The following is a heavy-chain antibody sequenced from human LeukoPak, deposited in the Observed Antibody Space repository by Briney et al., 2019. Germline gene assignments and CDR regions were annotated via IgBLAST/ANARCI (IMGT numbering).Heavy chain of an antibody. CDR1: ALTFSSNW. V-gene: IGHV3-74*01. J-gene: IGHJ3*01. CDR3: AKDPDTKLFKCDLDV. D-gene: IGHD2-21*02. CDR2: INSDGSNT. Sequence: AGSLTLSCAAYALTFSSNWMHCVGQAPGQGLVSVICINSDGSNTYYADSVKGRFTISRDNAKNTLYLQMNSLRDEDMALYYCAKDPDTKLFKCDLDVWGKGTMVIVSS.